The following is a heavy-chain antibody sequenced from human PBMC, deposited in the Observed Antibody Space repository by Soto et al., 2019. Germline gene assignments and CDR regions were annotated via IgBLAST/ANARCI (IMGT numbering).Heavy chain of an antibody. CDR3: ARALWFGEFNYFDY. CDR1: GYTFTRYG. CDR2: ISAYNGNT. V-gene: IGHV1-18*01. J-gene: IGHJ4*02. D-gene: IGHD3-10*01. Sequence: QVQLVQAGAELKKPGASVKVSCKASGYTFTRYGISWVREATGQWLTWMGWISAYNGNTNYAQKLQGRVTMTTDTSTSTAYMELRSLRSDDTAVYYCARALWFGEFNYFDYWGQGTLVTVSS.